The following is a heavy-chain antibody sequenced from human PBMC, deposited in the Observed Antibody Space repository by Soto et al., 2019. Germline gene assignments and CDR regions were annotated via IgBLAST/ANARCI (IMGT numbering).Heavy chain of an antibody. D-gene: IGHD1-26*01. CDR3: AVSSGTYARFDY. CDR2: IYYSGGS. V-gene: IGHV4-59*01. CDR1: GGSISSYY. Sequence: QVQLQESGPGLVKPSETLSLTCTVSGGSISSYYWSWIRQPPGKGLEWIGYIYYSGGSNYNPSLKSRVTLSLGASKKQLSLNLSSVTAADRAVYYCAVSSGTYARFDYWGQGTLVTVSS. J-gene: IGHJ4*02.